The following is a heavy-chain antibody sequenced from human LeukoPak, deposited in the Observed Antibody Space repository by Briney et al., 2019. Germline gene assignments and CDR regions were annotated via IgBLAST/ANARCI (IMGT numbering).Heavy chain of an antibody. D-gene: IGHD3-16*01. CDR2: IYSGGST. V-gene: IGHV3-66*01. J-gene: IGHJ4*02. CDR3: ASDDYVWGSHQY. CDR1: GFTVSSNY. Sequence: GGSLRLSCAASGFTVSSNYMSWVRQAPGNGLEWVSVIYSGGSTYYADSVKGRFTISRDNSKNTLYLQMNSLRAEDTAVYYCASDDYVWGSHQYWGQGTLVTVSS.